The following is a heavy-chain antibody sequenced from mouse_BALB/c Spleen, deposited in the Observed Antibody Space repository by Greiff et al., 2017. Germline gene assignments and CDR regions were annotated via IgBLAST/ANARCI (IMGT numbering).Heavy chain of an antibody. V-gene: IGHV1-69*02. Sequence: QVQLQQPGAELVKPGAPVKLSCKASGYTFTSYWMNWVKQRPGRGLEWIGRIDPSDSETHYNQKFKDKATLTVDKSSSTAYIQLSSLTSEDSAVYYCARRAYYGNYDYAMDYWGQGTSVTVSS. CDR2: IDPSDSET. CDR3: ARRAYYGNYDYAMDY. J-gene: IGHJ4*01. CDR1: GYTFTSYW. D-gene: IGHD2-10*01.